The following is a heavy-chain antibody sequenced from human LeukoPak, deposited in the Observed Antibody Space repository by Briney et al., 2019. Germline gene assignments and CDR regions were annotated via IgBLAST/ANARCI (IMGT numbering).Heavy chain of an antibody. CDR2: TNPNSGNT. CDR3: ARDSEGNSGYFQH. Sequence: ASEKVSCKASGYTFTSYDINWVRQATGQGLEWMGWTNPNSGNTGYAQKFQGRVTMTRNTSISTAYMELSSLRSEDTAVYYCARDSEGNSGYFQHWGQGTLVTVSS. J-gene: IGHJ1*01. V-gene: IGHV1-8*01. CDR1: GYTFTSYD. D-gene: IGHD4-23*01.